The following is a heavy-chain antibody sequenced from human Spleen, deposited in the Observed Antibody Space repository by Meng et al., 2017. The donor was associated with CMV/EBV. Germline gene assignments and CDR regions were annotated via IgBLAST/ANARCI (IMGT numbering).Heavy chain of an antibody. CDR1: GSALSNYA. D-gene: IGHD6-13*01. Sequence: SVKVSCKASGSALSNYAITWVRQAPGQGLEWMGGIIPILGIPNYAQKFQGRVMITADKSTNTAYMELSSLRSEDTALDYCARGILVPCEYYYYGMDVWGQGTTVTVSS. CDR3: ARGILVPCEYYYYGMDV. J-gene: IGHJ6*02. V-gene: IGHV1-69*10. CDR2: IIPILGIP.